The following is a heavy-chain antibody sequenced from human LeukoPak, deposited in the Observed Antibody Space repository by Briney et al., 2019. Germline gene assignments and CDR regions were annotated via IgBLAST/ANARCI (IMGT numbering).Heavy chain of an antibody. CDR1: GASISSGPYY. Sequence: SQTLSPTCTVSGASISSGPYYWSWIRQPAGKPLEWIGRIFTSGSTNYNPSLKSRVTISLDTSKSQFSLNLSSVIAADTAMYYCARGVVDMATSFGYWGQGTLVTVSS. V-gene: IGHV4-61*02. CDR2: IFTSGST. D-gene: IGHD5-24*01. CDR3: ARGVVDMATSFGY. J-gene: IGHJ4*02.